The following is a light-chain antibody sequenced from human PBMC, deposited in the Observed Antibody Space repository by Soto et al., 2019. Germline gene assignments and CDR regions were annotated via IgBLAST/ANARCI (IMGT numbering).Light chain of an antibody. CDR2: QTS. CDR1: QYINTR. V-gene: IGKV3D-11*03. CDR3: HQRQSWPRT. Sequence: DIVLTQSPATLSSFPGDRVTLSCRASQYINTRLAWYQHRPGQAPRLIIYQTSIRAAGIPARFSASGSGTDCTLTISDVQPEDFALYYCHQRQSWPRTLGQGTKVDIK. J-gene: IGKJ1*01.